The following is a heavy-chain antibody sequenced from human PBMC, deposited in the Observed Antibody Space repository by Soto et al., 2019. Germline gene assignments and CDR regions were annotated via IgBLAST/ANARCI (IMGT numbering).Heavy chain of an antibody. V-gene: IGHV3-74*01. D-gene: IGHD3-10*01. J-gene: IGHJ6*02. CDR1: GFTFRNYW. Sequence: EVQLVESGGGLVQPGGSLRLSCAVSGFTFRNYWMHWVRQAPGKGLVWVSRINSDGSTISYADSVKGRFTISRDNAKNTLYLQMNSLRAEDTALYYCPRDIMVRGVVYYSYYYGMDVRGQGTTVTVSS. CDR2: INSDGSTI. CDR3: PRDIMVRGVVYYSYYYGMDV.